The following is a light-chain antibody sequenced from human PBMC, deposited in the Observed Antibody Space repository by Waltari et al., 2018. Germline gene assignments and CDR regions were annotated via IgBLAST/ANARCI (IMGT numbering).Light chain of an antibody. J-gene: IGKJ1*01. V-gene: IGKV3-11*01. Sequence: EIVLLQSPVTLYLSAGERATRSYRASQSVADYLVWYQQRAGQAPRLLIYDASNRAAGIPDRFSGSGSGTDFTLTISSLEPEDFAVYYCQQRSKWPGTFGQGTKIEIK. CDR3: QQRSKWPGT. CDR1: QSVADY. CDR2: DAS.